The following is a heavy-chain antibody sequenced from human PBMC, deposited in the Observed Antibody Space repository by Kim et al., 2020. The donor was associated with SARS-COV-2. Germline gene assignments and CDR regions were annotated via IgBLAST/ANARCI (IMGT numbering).Heavy chain of an antibody. CDR1: GFTFGDYA. J-gene: IGHJ6*02. CDR2: IRSKAYGGTT. D-gene: IGHD3-10*01. CDR3: TYYGSEYYYYGMDV. V-gene: IGHV3-49*03. Sequence: GGSLRLSCTASGFTFGDYAMSWFRQAPGKGLEWVGFIRSKAYGGTTEYAASVKGRFTISRDDSKSIAYLQMNSLKTEDTAVYYCTYYGSEYYYYGMDVWGQGTTVTVSS.